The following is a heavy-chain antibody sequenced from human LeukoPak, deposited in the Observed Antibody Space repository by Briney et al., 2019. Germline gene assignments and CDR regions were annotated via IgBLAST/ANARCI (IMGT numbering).Heavy chain of an antibody. Sequence: PSETLSLTCTVSGYSISSGYYWGWIRQPPGKGLEWVSAISGSGGSTYYADSVKGRFTISRDNSKNTLYLQMNSLRAEDTAVYYCAKQEGIAVVTATLDYWGQGTLVTVSS. D-gene: IGHD2-21*02. V-gene: IGHV3-23*01. CDR2: ISGSGGST. CDR1: GYSISSGYY. J-gene: IGHJ4*02. CDR3: AKQEGIAVVTATLDY.